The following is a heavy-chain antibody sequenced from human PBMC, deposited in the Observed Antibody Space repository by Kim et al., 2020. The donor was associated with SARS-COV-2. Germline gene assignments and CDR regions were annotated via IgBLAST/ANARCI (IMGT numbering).Heavy chain of an antibody. Sequence: YADSVKGRFTISRDNSKNTLYLQMNSLRAEDTAVYYCAKANSYGYGWFDPWGQGTLVTVSS. CDR3: AKANSYGYGWFDP. D-gene: IGHD5-18*01. J-gene: IGHJ5*02. V-gene: IGHV3-23*01.